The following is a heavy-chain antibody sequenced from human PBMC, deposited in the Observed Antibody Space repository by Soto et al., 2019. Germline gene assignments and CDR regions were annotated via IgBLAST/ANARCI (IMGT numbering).Heavy chain of an antibody. Sequence: QLHLVQSGAVVKKPGASVTVSCSASGYPVTAYYMHWVRQAPGRGLEWMGGINPATGAANYTQTIQGRVTMTRDAATSTVFMELSGLTSEDTAVFYCSRGGGVGVAGSAAFDMWGQGTLVTVSS. CDR2: INPATGAA. V-gene: IGHV1-2*02. J-gene: IGHJ3*02. D-gene: IGHD3-3*01. CDR3: SRGGGVGVAGSAAFDM. CDR1: GYPVTAYY.